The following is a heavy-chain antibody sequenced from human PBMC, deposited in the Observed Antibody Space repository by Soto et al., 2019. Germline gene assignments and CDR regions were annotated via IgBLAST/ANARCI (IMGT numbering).Heavy chain of an antibody. Sequence: GGSLRLSCAASGFTFSEHYMDWVRQAPGKGLEWVGRTRNKANSYTTEYAASVKGRFTISRDESKNSLFLQTNSLKTEDTAVYYCVRDQDTYGQAVFDSWGQGTLVTVSS. V-gene: IGHV3-72*01. J-gene: IGHJ4*02. CDR2: TRNKANSYTT. D-gene: IGHD2-15*01. CDR3: VRDQDTYGQAVFDS. CDR1: GFTFSEHY.